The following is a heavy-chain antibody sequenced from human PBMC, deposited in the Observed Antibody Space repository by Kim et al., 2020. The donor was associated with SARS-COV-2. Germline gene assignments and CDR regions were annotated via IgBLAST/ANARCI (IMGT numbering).Heavy chain of an antibody. CDR2: INPSGGST. Sequence: ASVKVSCKASGYTFTSYYMHWVRQAPGQGLEWMGIINPSGGSTSYAQKFQGRVTMTRDTSTSTVYMELSSLRSEDTAVYYCARLIEVQQLFPYGMDVWGQGTTVTVSS. V-gene: IGHV1-46*01. CDR3: ARLIEVQQLFPYGMDV. D-gene: IGHD6-13*01. J-gene: IGHJ6*02. CDR1: GYTFTSYY.